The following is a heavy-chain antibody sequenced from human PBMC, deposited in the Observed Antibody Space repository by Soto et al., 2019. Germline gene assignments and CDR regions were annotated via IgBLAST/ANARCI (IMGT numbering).Heavy chain of an antibody. Sequence: QVQLQESGPGLVKPSETLSLTCTVSGGSISSYYWSWIRQPPGKGLEWIGYIYYSGSTNYNPSLKCRVTISVDTSKNQFSLKLSSVTAADTAVYYCATSLGSYCSSTSCYEYYYYMDVWGKGTTVTVSS. D-gene: IGHD2-2*01. CDR3: ATSLGSYCSSTSCYEYYYYMDV. CDR2: IYYSGST. J-gene: IGHJ6*03. V-gene: IGHV4-59*01. CDR1: GGSISSYY.